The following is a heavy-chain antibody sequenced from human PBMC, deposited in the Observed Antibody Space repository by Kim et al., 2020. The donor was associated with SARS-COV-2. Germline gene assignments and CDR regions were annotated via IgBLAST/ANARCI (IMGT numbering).Heavy chain of an antibody. V-gene: IGHV3-11*01. Sequence: GGSLRLSCAASGFTFSDYYMSWIRQAPGKWLEWVSYISSSGSTIYYADSVKGRFTISRDNAKNSLYLQINSLRAEDTAVYYCARPHYYDILTGYTHYYFDYWGQGTLVTVSS. D-gene: IGHD3-9*01. CDR1: GFTFSDYY. CDR2: ISSSGSTI. CDR3: ARPHYYDILTGYTHYYFDY. J-gene: IGHJ4*02.